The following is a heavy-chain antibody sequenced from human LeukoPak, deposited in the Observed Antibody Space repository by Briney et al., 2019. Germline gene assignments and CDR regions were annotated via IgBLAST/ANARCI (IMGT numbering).Heavy chain of an antibody. D-gene: IGHD3-22*01. V-gene: IGHV3-64*01. CDR2: ISSNGGST. CDR1: GFTFSSYA. J-gene: IGHJ4*02. CDR3: ARGDYYDSSGYS. Sequence: GGSLRLSRAASGFTFSSYAMHWVRQAPGKGLEYVSAISSNGGSTYYANSVKGRFTISRDNSKNTLYLQMGSLRAEDMAVYYCARGDYYDSSGYSWGQGTLVTVSS.